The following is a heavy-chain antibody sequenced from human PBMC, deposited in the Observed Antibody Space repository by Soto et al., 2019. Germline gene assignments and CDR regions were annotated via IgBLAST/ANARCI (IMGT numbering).Heavy chain of an antibody. CDR3: AREYSSCWSGY. D-gene: IGHD6-19*01. CDR1: GGTFSTSG. Sequence: QVHLVQSGAEVKKPGSSVKVSCKASGGTFSTSGISWVRQAPGQGLEWVGRIVPLLGTANYAQRFQGRVTITADESTSTAYMELSSLRSEDTAVYYCAREYSSCWSGYWGQGTLVAVSS. J-gene: IGHJ4*02. V-gene: IGHV1-69*01. CDR2: IVPLLGTA.